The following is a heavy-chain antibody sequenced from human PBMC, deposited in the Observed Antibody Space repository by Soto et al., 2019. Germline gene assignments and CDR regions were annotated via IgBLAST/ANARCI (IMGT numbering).Heavy chain of an antibody. Sequence: GGSLRLSCAASGFTFDDYAMHWVRQAPGKGLEWVSGISWNSGSIGYADSVKGRFTISRDNAKNSLYLQMNSLRAEDTALYYCAKDIGKSLLSGWPAGWFDPWGQGTLVTVSS. V-gene: IGHV3-9*01. D-gene: IGHD6-19*01. CDR2: ISWNSGSI. CDR3: AKDIGKSLLSGWPAGWFDP. CDR1: GFTFDDYA. J-gene: IGHJ5*02.